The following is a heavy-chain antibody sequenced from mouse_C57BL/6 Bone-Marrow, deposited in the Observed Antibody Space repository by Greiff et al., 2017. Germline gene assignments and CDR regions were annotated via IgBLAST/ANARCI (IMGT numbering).Heavy chain of an antibody. V-gene: IGHV1-50*01. D-gene: IGHD2-4*01. Sequence: QVQLQQPGAELVKPGASVKLSCKASGYTFTSYWMQWVKQRPGQGLEWIGEIDPSDSYTNYNQKFKGKATLTVDTSSSTAYMQLSSLTSEDSAVYYGARNYDLYYAIDYWGQGTSVTVSS. CDR3: ARNYDLYYAIDY. CDR1: GYTFTSYW. CDR2: IDPSDSYT. J-gene: IGHJ4*01.